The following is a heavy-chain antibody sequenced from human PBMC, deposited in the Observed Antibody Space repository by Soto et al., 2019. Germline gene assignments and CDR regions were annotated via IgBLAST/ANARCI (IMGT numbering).Heavy chain of an antibody. CDR3: XXXXXXXVSYFDY. J-gene: IGHJ4*02. Sequence: QVQLVQSGAEVKKPGASVKVSCKASGYTFTSYYFHWVRQAPGQGLEWVGLINPSGGSTTYARKXXXXXXXXXXXXXXXXXXXXXXXXXXXXXXXXXXXXXXXXVSYFDYWGQGTLVTVSS. CDR2: INPSGGST. CDR1: GYTFTSYY. V-gene: IGHV1-46*01.